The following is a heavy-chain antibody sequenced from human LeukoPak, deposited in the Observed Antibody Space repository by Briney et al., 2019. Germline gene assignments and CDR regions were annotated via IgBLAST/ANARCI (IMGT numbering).Heavy chain of an antibody. Sequence: GGSLRLSCKASGLTFSNNAMNWVRQAPGKGLEWVSFITLSGVSTFYADSVKGRFTISRDNSKNTLYLQMNNLTVEDTAMYYCASLLGYCSGDSCFNWFGPWGQGTLVAVSS. CDR2: ITLSGVST. J-gene: IGHJ5*02. CDR1: GLTFSNNA. D-gene: IGHD2-15*01. CDR3: ASLLGYCSGDSCFNWFGP. V-gene: IGHV3-23*01.